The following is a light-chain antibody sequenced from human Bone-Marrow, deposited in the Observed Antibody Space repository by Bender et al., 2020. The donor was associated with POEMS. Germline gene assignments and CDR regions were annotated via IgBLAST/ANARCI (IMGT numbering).Light chain of an antibody. V-gene: IGLV2-14*01. CDR1: SSDVGGSNY. CDR3: TSYTSSSTDV. CDR2: EVS. J-gene: IGLJ1*01. Sequence: QSALTQPPSASGSPGQSVTISCTGTSSDVGGSNYVSWYQQHPGKAPKLMIYEVSNRPSGVSNRFSGSKSGNTASLTISGLQAEDEADYYCTSYTSSSTDVFGTGTKVTVL.